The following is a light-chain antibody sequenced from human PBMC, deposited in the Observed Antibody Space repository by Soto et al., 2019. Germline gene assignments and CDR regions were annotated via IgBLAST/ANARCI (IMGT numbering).Light chain of an antibody. Sequence: QSVLPQPASVSGSPGQSITISCTGTSSDVGGYNYVSWYQHHPGKAPTLMIYDVSNRPSGVSNRFSGAKSGNTASLSISGLQPEDEADYYCSSYRTSNTRQIVCGTGTKVTVL. CDR1: SSDVGGYNY. CDR3: SSYRTSNTRQIV. CDR2: DVS. J-gene: IGLJ1*01. V-gene: IGLV2-14*03.